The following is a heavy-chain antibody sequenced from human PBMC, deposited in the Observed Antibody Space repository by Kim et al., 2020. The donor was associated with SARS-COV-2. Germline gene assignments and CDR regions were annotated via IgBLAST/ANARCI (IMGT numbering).Heavy chain of an antibody. V-gene: IGHV3-23*01. Sequence: GGSLRLSCAASGFTFSSYAMSWVRQAPGKGLEWVSAISGSGGSTYYADSVKGRFTISRDNSKNTLYLQMNSLRAEDTAVYYCAKSYYYDSSGYTVSWGDYWGQGTLVTVSS. CDR3: AKSYYYDSSGYTVSWGDY. J-gene: IGHJ4*02. CDR2: ISGSGGST. CDR1: GFTFSSYA. D-gene: IGHD3-22*01.